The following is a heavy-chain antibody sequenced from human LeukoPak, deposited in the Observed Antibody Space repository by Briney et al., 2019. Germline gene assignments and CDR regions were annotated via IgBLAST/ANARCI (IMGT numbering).Heavy chain of an antibody. V-gene: IGHV3-23*01. CDR2: ISCSGGSS. CDR3: AKDGVIAMVRGANFDY. Sequence: GGALRLSCAASGFTSSNYAVRWVRPAPGEGLGGVSAISCSGGSSYYADSVQGRFTISSDNSNKTLYLQMNSLTAEDTAVYYCAKDGVIAMVRGANFDYWGQGTLVTVSS. CDR1: GFTSSNYA. J-gene: IGHJ4*02. D-gene: IGHD3-10*01.